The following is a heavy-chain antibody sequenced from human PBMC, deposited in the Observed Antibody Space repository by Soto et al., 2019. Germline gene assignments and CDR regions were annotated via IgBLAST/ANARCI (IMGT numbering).Heavy chain of an antibody. V-gene: IGHV1-3*01. CDR3: ARGSHIVVVTANPSPFDY. D-gene: IGHD2-21*02. CDR1: GYTFTSYA. Sequence: ASVKVSCKASGYTFTSYAMHWLRQSAGQRLEWMGWINAGSGNTKYSQKFQGRVTITRDTSASTAYMELSSLRSEDTAVYYCARGSHIVVVTANPSPFDYWGQGTLVTVSS. CDR2: INAGSGNT. J-gene: IGHJ4*02.